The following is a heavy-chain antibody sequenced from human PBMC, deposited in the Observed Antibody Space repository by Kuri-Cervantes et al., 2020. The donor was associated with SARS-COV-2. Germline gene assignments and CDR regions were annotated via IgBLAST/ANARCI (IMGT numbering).Heavy chain of an antibody. D-gene: IGHD1-1*01. CDR3: ARDQGNVRGLAWGMDV. CDR1: GYSFTSYW. CDR2: IDPSDSYT. J-gene: IGHJ6*04. V-gene: IGHV5-10-1*04. Sequence: KVSCKGSGYSFTSYWISWVRQMPGKGLEWMGRIDPSDSYTNYSPSFQGRVTISADKSISTAYLQWSSLKASDTATYYCARDQGNVRGLAWGMDVWGKGPTVTVSS.